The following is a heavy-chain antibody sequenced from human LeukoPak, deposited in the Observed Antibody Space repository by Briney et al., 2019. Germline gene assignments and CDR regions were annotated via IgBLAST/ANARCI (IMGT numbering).Heavy chain of an antibody. V-gene: IGHV3-66*01. CDR1: GFPVSSNY. D-gene: IGHD1-26*01. Sequence: GSLRLSCAASGFPVSSNYMSWVRQAPGKGLEWVSIIYSGGSTYYADSVKGRFTISRDNSKNTLYLQMSSLRAEDTAVYYCARDRFGGRSYYFDYWGQGTLVTVSS. J-gene: IGHJ4*02. CDR3: ARDRFGGRSYYFDY. CDR2: IYSGGST.